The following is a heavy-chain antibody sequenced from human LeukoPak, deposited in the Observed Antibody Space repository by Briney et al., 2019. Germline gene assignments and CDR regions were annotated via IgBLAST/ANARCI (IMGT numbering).Heavy chain of an antibody. CDR1: GYTFTSYG. V-gene: IGHV1-18*01. J-gene: IGHJ6*02. CDR2: ISAYNGNT. CDR3: ARAPAYCSSTSCYTDYYYGMDV. D-gene: IGHD2-2*02. Sequence: ASVKVSCKASGYTFTSYGISWVRQAPGQGLEWMGWISAYNGNTNYAQKLQGRVTMTTDTSTSTAYMELRSLRSDDTAVYYCARAPAYCSSTSCYTDYYYGMDVWGQGTTVTVSS.